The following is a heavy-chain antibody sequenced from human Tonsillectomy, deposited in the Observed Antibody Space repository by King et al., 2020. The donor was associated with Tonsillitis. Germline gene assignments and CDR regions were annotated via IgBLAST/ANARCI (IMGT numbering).Heavy chain of an antibody. CDR1: GFTFSSYA. CDR2: ISSSGGST. D-gene: IGHD4-17*01. J-gene: IGHJ4*02. V-gene: IGHV3-23*04. Sequence: VQLVESGGGLVQPGGSLRLSCAASGFTFSSYAMSWVRQAPGKGLEWVSAISSSGGSTYYADSVKGRFTISRDNSKNTLYLQMNRLRAEETAVYYCAKGTFDSGDYAGFDYGGQGTLVTVPS. CDR3: AKGTFDSGDYAGFDY.